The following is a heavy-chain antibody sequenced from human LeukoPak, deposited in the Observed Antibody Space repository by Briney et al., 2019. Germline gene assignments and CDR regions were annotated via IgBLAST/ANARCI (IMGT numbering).Heavy chain of an antibody. CDR3: ARVSSSWYYYYYYMDV. V-gene: IGHV3-30*04. Sequence: GGSLRLSCAASGFTFSSYAMHWVRQAPGKGLEWVAVISYDGSKKYYADSVKGRITISRDNSKNTLYLQMNSLRAEDTAVYYCARVSSSWYYYYYYMDVWGKGTTVTVSS. CDR2: ISYDGSKK. J-gene: IGHJ6*03. D-gene: IGHD6-13*01. CDR1: GFTFSSYA.